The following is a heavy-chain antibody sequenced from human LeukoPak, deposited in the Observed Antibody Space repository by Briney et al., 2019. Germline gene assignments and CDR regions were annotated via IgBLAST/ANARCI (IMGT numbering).Heavy chain of an antibody. CDR3: ARDKFPEWDYYDSSGYHDAFYI. J-gene: IGHJ3*02. D-gene: IGHD3-22*01. Sequence: PSETLSLTCTVSGGSLSSYYWSWIRQPAGKGLEWIGSIYTSGSAKYNPSPKSRVTMSVDTSKNQFSLKLSSVTAADTAVYYCARDKFPEWDYYDSSGYHDAFYIWGQGTMVTVSS. CDR1: GGSLSSYY. CDR2: IYTSGSA. V-gene: IGHV4-4*07.